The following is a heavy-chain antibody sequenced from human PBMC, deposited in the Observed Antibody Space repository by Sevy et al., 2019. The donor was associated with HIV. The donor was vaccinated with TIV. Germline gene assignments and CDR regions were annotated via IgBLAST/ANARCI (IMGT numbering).Heavy chain of an antibody. V-gene: IGHV3-23*01. CDR2: LSFGCGEI. Sequence: GGSLRLSCAASGFTFSKYSMSWVRQPPGKGLEWVSTLSFGCGEINYADSVKGRFTISRDNSKSSVYLQMNNLRPEDKGVYYCAREGFTKPHDHWGQGTLVTVSS. J-gene: IGHJ4*02. CDR1: GFTFSKYS. CDR3: AREGFTKPHDH. D-gene: IGHD2-8*01.